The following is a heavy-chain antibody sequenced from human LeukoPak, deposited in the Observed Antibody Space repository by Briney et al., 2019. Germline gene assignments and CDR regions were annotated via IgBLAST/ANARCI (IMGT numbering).Heavy chain of an antibody. CDR3: ARQKNDYGDYPDAFDI. CDR1: GYTFTSCY. CDR2: INPSAGNT. J-gene: IGHJ3*02. V-gene: IGHV1-46*01. D-gene: IGHD4-17*01. Sequence: ASVKVSCKASGYTFTSCYIHWVRQAPGQGLEWMGLINPSAGNTAYAQKFQGRGSMTSDTSTSTVYMELSSLRSEDTAVYYCARQKNDYGDYPDAFDIWGQGTMVTVSS.